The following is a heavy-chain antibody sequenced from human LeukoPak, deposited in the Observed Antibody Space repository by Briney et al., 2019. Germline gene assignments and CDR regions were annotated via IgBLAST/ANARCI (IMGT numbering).Heavy chain of an antibody. Sequence: SETLSLTCAVSGGSITSYYWNWIRQPPGKGLEWIGYIHHTGKNWYNPPLQSRVTLSVDTSKSEFSLRLNSVTAADMAVYYCAKWHEKLLAFDSWGQGTLVTVSS. D-gene: IGHD1-7*01. CDR1: GGSITSYY. CDR2: IHHTGKN. J-gene: IGHJ4*02. CDR3: AKWHEKLLAFDS. V-gene: IGHV4-59*01.